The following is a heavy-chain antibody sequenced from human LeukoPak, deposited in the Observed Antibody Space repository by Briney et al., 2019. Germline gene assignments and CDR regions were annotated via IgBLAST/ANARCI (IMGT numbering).Heavy chain of an antibody. CDR3: ARPYKRALFGPFYL. V-gene: IGHV4-4*09. Sequence: RSSETLSLTCTVSGGSISGYFWTWIRQPPGKGLEWIGYIYSSGTTKYNPSLKSRVTISVDTSSNQFSLNLTSVTAADTAVYYCARPYKRALFGPFYLWGQKTMVTGSS. CDR2: IYSSGTT. D-gene: IGHD3-16*01. J-gene: IGHJ3*01. CDR1: GGSISGYF.